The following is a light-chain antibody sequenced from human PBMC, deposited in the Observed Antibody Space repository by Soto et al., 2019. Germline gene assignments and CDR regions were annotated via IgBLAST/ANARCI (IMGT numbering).Light chain of an antibody. Sequence: QSVLTQPRSVSGSPGQSVTISCTGTSSDVGSYNYVSWYQQHPGKAPKLMLFDVSKRPSGVPDRFSGSKSGNTASLAISGLQAEDEADYYCCSYAGSGTNVFGTGTKVTVL. CDR1: SSDVGSYNY. CDR3: CSYAGSGTNV. J-gene: IGLJ1*01. CDR2: DVS. V-gene: IGLV2-11*01.